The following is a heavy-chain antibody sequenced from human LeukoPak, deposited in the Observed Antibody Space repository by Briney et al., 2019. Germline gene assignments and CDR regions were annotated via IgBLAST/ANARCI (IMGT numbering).Heavy chain of an antibody. V-gene: IGHV4-4*07. CDR1: GGSISSYY. Sequence: SETLSLTCTVSGGSISSYYWSWIRQPAGKGLEWIWPIYTTGSTNYNPSLKSRVTMSVDTSKNQFSLKLSSETAADTAVYDCASDATAHKEVYYGMDVWGQGTTVTVSS. CDR3: ASDATAHKEVYYGMDV. J-gene: IGHJ6*02. CDR2: IYTTGST. D-gene: IGHD5-18*01.